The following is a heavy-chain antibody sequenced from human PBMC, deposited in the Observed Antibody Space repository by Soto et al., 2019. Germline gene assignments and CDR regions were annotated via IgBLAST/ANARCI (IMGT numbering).Heavy chain of an antibody. CDR3: ARVLYYGSGTPFDY. CDR1: GYTFTGYY. V-gene: IGHV1-2*02. J-gene: IGHJ4*02. CDR2: INPNSGGT. D-gene: IGHD3-10*01. Sequence: ASVKVSCKASGYTFTGYYMHWVRQAPGQGLEWMGWINPNSGGTNYAQKFQGRVTMTRDTSISTAYMELSRLRSDDTAVYYCARVLYYGSGTPFDYWGQGTQVTVSS.